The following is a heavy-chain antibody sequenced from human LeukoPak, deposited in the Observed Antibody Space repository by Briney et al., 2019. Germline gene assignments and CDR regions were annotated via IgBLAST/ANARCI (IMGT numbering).Heavy chain of an antibody. D-gene: IGHD2-2*01. J-gene: IGHJ4*02. CDR3: ARGLYQLLIFGG. V-gene: IGHV3-21*01. Sequence: GGSLRLSCAASGFTFSSYSMNWIRQAPGKGLEWVSSISSSSSYIYYADSVKGRFTISRDNAKNSLYLQMNSLRAEDTAVYYCARGLYQLLIFGGWGQGTLVTVSS. CDR2: ISSSSSYI. CDR1: GFTFSSYS.